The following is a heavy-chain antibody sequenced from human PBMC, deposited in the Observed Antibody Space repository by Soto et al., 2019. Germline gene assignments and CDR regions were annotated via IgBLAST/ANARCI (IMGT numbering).Heavy chain of an antibody. CDR2: IFYSRNT. V-gene: IGHV4-39*01. CDR3: AGAGHGDPYGLDV. J-gene: IGHJ6*02. CDR1: GCSIISSNYY. D-gene: IGHD4-17*01. Sequence: QLQLQESGPRLVKLSETLSLTCTVSGCSIISSNYYWAWIRHPPGKGLEWIGSIFYSRNTYYNPALKSIVTISGDASKNQFSLKLTSVTAANQALYYCAGAGHGDPYGLDVWGQGTTVTVSS.